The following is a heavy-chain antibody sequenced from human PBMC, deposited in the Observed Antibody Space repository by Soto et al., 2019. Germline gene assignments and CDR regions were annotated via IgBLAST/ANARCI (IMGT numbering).Heavy chain of an antibody. J-gene: IGHJ4*02. D-gene: IGHD4-17*01. CDR3: AREDYGGNPDY. CDR1: GGTFSSYT. V-gene: IGHV1-69*08. CDR2: IIPILGIA. Sequence: QVQLVQSGAEVKKPGSSVKVSCKASGGTFSSYTISWVRQAPGQGLEWMGRIIPILGIANYAQKFQGRVTITADKSTSTAYMELSSLSSEDTAVYYCAREDYGGNPDYWGQGTLVTVSS.